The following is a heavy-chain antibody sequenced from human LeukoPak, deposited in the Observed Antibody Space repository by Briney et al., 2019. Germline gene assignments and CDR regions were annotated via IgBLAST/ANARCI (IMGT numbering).Heavy chain of an antibody. CDR1: GFTFSSYS. Sequence: GGSLRLSCAASGFTFSSYSMNWVRQAPGKGLEWVSSTSSRSSFIYYADSVKGRFTISRDNAKNSLYLQMNSLKTEDTAVYYCARDRGGDITGSYYFDYWGQGTLVTVSS. CDR3: ARDRGGDITGSYYFDY. J-gene: IGHJ4*02. D-gene: IGHD1-20*01. V-gene: IGHV3-21*04. CDR2: TSSRSSFI.